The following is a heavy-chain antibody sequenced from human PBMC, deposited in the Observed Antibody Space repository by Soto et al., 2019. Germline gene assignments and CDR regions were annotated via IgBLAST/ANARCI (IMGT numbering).Heavy chain of an antibody. Sequence: ASVKVSCKASGYTFTSYGISWVRQAPGQGLEWMGWISAYNGNTNYAQKLQGRVTMTTDTSTSTAYMELRSLRSDDTAVYYCARVEDIVVVVAANFDYWGQGTLVTVSS. CDR1: GYTFTSYG. CDR3: ARVEDIVVVVAANFDY. D-gene: IGHD2-15*01. J-gene: IGHJ4*02. V-gene: IGHV1-18*01. CDR2: ISAYNGNT.